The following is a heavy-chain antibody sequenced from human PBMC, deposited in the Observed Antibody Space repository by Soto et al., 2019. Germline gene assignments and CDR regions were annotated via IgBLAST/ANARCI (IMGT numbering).Heavy chain of an antibody. V-gene: IGHV3-30-3*01. Sequence: GGSLRLSCAASGFSFSHYAMKWVRQAPGKGLEWVAVITSDGSIKYYADSVNGRYTISRDNSNNTLFLQLNSLRAEDTAVYYCARVGYSYGYIYYGMDVWGQGTTVTVSS. CDR1: GFSFSHYA. D-gene: IGHD5-18*01. J-gene: IGHJ6*02. CDR2: ITSDGSIK. CDR3: ARVGYSYGYIYYGMDV.